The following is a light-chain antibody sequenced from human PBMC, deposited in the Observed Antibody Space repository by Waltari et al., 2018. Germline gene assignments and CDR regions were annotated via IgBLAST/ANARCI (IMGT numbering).Light chain of an antibody. CDR1: QSLLHSNGNTY. CDR2: GGS. V-gene: IGKV2-40*01. J-gene: IGKJ3*01. Sequence: DVVMTQTPLSLPITPGEPASISCRSSQSLLHSNGNTYLYWYLQKPGQSPQLLIYGGSNRASGVPDRFSGSGSGTDFTLKITTVEAEDVGVYYCVQAIAFPFTFGPGTKLDIK. CDR3: VQAIAFPFT.